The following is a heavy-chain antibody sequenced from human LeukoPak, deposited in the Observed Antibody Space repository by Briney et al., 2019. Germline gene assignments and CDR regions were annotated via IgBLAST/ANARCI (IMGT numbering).Heavy chain of an antibody. V-gene: IGHV3-23*01. D-gene: IGHD1-7*01. CDR2: ISGSGGST. J-gene: IGHJ5*02. CDR1: GFAFSSYA. Sequence: GGSLRLSCAASGFAFSSYAMSWVRQAPGKGLEWVSAISGSGGSTYCADSVKGRFTISRDNSKNTLYLQMNSLRAEDTAVYYCAKSPQRTLDPWGQGTLVTVSS. CDR3: AKSPQRTLDP.